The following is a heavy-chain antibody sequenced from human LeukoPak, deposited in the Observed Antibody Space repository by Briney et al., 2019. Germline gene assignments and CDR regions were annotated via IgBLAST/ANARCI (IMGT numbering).Heavy chain of an antibody. CDR3: ARSRTTEAWWFDP. CDR1: GYSFTSYW. D-gene: IGHD2/OR15-2a*01. V-gene: IGHV5-51*01. CDR2: IYPGDSDT. J-gene: IGHJ5*02. Sequence: GESLKISCKGSGYSFTSYWIGWVRQMPGKGLEWMGIIYPGDSDTRYSPSFQGQVTISADKSISTAYLQWSSLKASDTAMYFCARSRTTEAWWFDPWGQGTLVTVSS.